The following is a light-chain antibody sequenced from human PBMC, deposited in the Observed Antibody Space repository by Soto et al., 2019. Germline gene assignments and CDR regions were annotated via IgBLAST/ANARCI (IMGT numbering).Light chain of an antibody. CDR3: QQYNNWPSLT. CDR1: QSVSSD. CDR2: GAS. V-gene: IGKV3-15*01. Sequence: EIVMTQSPATLSVSPGERATLSCRASQSVSSDLAWYQQKPGQASRLLIYGASTRATGIPVRFSGGGFGTEFTLTISSLQSEDFAVYYCQQYNNWPSLTFGGGTKVEIK. J-gene: IGKJ4*01.